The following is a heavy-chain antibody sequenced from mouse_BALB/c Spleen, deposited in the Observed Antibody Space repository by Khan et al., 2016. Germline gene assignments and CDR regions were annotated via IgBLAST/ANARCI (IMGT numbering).Heavy chain of an antibody. Sequence: QIQLVQSGPELKKPGETVTISCKASGYTFTNYGMNWVKQAPGKGLKWMAWINTKTGEPSYAEEFKGRFAFSLARSARTAYLQINNLPDEYAATYFCAREPKFCDYWGQGTTLTVSA. CDR3: AREPKFCDY. CDR1: GYTFTNYG. CDR2: INTKTGEP. J-gene: IGHJ2*01. V-gene: IGHV9-3*02.